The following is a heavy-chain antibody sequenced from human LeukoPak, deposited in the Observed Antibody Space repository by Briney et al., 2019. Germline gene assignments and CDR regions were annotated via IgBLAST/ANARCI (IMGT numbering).Heavy chain of an antibody. J-gene: IGHJ4*02. Sequence: PGGSLRLSCAASGFTFSSYSMNWVRQAPGKGLEWISSISSSSSYIYYADSVEGRFTISRDNAKTSLYLQMNSLRAEDTAVYYCARDYYYDSSGYYVWGQGTLVTVSS. V-gene: IGHV3-21*01. CDR3: ARDYYYDSSGYYV. CDR1: GFTFSSYS. CDR2: ISSSSSYI. D-gene: IGHD3-22*01.